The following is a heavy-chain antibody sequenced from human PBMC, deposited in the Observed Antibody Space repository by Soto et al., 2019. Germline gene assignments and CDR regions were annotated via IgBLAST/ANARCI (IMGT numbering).Heavy chain of an antibody. J-gene: IGHJ6*03. D-gene: IGHD2-2*01. CDR1: GYTFTSYD. Sequence: ASVKVSCKASGYTFTSYDINWVRQATGQGLEWMGWMNPNSGNTGYAQKFQGRVTMTRNTSISTAYMELSSLRSEDTAVYYCARYCSSTSCPYYYYYMDVWGKGTTITVSS. CDR3: ARYCSSTSCPYYYYYMDV. CDR2: MNPNSGNT. V-gene: IGHV1-8*02.